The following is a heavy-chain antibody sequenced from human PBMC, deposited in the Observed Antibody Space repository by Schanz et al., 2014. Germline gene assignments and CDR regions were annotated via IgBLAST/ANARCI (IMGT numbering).Heavy chain of an antibody. CDR1: RFTFSTYA. V-gene: IGHV3-30*04. D-gene: IGHD6-13*01. CDR3: ASNRPYGTTWSGAFDY. J-gene: IGHJ4*02. Sequence: QVQLVESGGGVVQPGGSLRLSCAASRFTFSTYAMHWVRQAPGKGLGWLAVISSDGFNKFYADSVKGRFTISRDNSKNTLYLQMNSLRTEDTAVYYCASNRPYGTTWSGAFDYWGQGTPVTVSS. CDR2: ISSDGFNK.